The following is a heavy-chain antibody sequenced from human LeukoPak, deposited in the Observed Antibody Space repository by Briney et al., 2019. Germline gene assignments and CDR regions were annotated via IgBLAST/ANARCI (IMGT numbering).Heavy chain of an antibody. Sequence: PSETLSLTCAVYGGSCSGYYWSWIRQPPGKGLEWIGEINHSGSTNYNPSLKSRVTISVDTSKNQFSLKLSSVTAADTAVYYCATFRSSSWYYYYYGMDVWGQGTTVTVSS. J-gene: IGHJ6*02. V-gene: IGHV4-34*01. CDR3: ATFRSSSWYYYYYGMDV. D-gene: IGHD6-13*01. CDR1: GGSCSGYY. CDR2: INHSGST.